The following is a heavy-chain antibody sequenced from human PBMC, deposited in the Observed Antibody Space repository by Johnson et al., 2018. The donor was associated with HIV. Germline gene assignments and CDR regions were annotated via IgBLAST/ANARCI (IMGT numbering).Heavy chain of an antibody. Sequence: VQLVESGGGLVQPGGSLRLSCAASGFTFSNFDMHWVRHVTGKRLEWVSGIGATGDTYYLGSVTGRFTISRENAKNSLYLQLNSLRAGDTALYYCARGSYDGDAFDIWGQGTMVTVSS. CDR2: IGATGDT. CDR3: ARGSYDGDAFDI. V-gene: IGHV3-13*01. CDR1: GFTFSNFD. D-gene: IGHD1-26*01. J-gene: IGHJ3*02.